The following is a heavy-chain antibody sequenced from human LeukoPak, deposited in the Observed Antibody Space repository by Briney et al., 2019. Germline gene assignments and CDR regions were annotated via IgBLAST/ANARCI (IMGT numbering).Heavy chain of an antibody. V-gene: IGHV3-11*01. J-gene: IGHJ4*02. CDR3: ARYYYGSGSYYGNFDY. Sequence: GGSLRLSCAASGFTFSDYYMSWIRHAPGKGLEWVSYISSSGSTIYYADSVKGRFTISRDNAKNSLYLQMNSLRAEDTAVYYCARYYYGSGSYYGNFDYWGQGTLVTVSS. CDR1: GFTFSDYY. D-gene: IGHD3-10*01. CDR2: ISSSGSTI.